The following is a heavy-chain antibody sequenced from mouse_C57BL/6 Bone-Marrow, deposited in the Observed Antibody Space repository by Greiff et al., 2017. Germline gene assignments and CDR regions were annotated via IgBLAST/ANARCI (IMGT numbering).Heavy chain of an antibody. CDR3: ARRGVVALDY. J-gene: IGHJ2*01. V-gene: IGHV5-6*01. Sequence: DVQLQESGGDLVKPGGSLKLSCAASGFTFSSYGMSWVRQTPDKRLEWVATISSGGSYTYYPDSVKGRFTISRDNAKNTLYLQMSSLKSEDTAMYYCARRGVVALDYWGQGTTLTVSS. CDR2: ISSGGSYT. D-gene: IGHD1-1*01. CDR1: GFTFSSYG.